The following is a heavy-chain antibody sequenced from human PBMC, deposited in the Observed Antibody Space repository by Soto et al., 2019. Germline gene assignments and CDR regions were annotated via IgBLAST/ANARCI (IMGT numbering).Heavy chain of an antibody. Sequence: SETLSLTCTVSGGSISSYYWSWIRQPAGKGLEWIGRIYTTGSTNYNPSLKSRVTMSVDMSKNHFSLKLRSVTAADTAVYYCARVGMVGTVLGSWFDPWGQGALVTVSS. CDR2: IYTTGST. V-gene: IGHV4-4*07. CDR1: GGSISSYY. J-gene: IGHJ5*02. CDR3: ARVGMVGTVLGSWFDP. D-gene: IGHD6-19*01.